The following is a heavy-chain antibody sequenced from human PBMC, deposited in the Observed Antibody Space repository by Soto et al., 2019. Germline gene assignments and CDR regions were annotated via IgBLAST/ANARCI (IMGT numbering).Heavy chain of an antibody. CDR1: GFTFSSYA. J-gene: IGHJ6*03. Sequence: EVQLLESGGGLVQPGGSLRLSCAASGFTFSSYAMSWVRQAPGKGLEWVSAISGSAATTFYADSVKCRFTVSRDNSENTLYLQMNSLRAEDTAVYYCARGPRYCSGYSCDYYMDVWGKGTTVTVSS. V-gene: IGHV3-23*01. CDR2: ISGSAATT. CDR3: ARGPRYCSGYSCDYYMDV. D-gene: IGHD2-15*01.